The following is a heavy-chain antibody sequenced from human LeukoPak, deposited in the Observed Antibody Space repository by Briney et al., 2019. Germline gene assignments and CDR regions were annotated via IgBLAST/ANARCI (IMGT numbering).Heavy chain of an antibody. V-gene: IGHV3-30*19. D-gene: IGHD6-13*01. Sequence: PGGSLRLSCAASGFIFNIHGMHWVRQAPGKGLEWVAVISYDGSNKYYADSVKGRFTISRDNSKNTLYLQMNSLRAEDTAVYYCARADGIAAAGSEYMDVWGKGTTVTVSS. CDR3: ARADGIAAAGSEYMDV. J-gene: IGHJ6*03. CDR1: GFIFNIHG. CDR2: ISYDGSNK.